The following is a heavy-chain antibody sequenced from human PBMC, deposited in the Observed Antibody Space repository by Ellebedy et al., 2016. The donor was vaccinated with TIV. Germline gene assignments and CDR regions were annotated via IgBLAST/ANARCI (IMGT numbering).Heavy chain of an antibody. Sequence: AASVKVSCKASGYTFTRYAIHWVRQAPGQGLDWMGWISAYNGNTNYAQKLQGTVTMTTDTSTSTAYMELRRLRSDDTAVYYRARGYGYGSGSHPYYYYYGMDVWGQGTTVTVSS. CDR2: ISAYNGNT. V-gene: IGHV1-18*01. CDR1: GYTFTRYA. CDR3: ARGYGYGSGSHPYYYYYGMDV. D-gene: IGHD3-10*01. J-gene: IGHJ6*02.